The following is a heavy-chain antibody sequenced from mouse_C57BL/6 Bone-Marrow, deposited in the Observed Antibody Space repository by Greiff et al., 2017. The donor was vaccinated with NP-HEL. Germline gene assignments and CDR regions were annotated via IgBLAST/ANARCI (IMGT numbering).Heavy chain of an antibody. CDR1: GYTFTDYN. CDR2: INPNNGGT. D-gene: IGHD2-2*01. Sequence: VQLKESGPELVKPGASVKIPCKASGYTFTDYNMDWVKQSHGKSLEWIGDINPNNGGTIYNQKFKGKARLTVAKSSSTAYMELRSLTSEDTAVYYCARLYYGYDGDYWGQGTTLTVSS. J-gene: IGHJ2*01. CDR3: ARLYYGYDGDY. V-gene: IGHV1-18*01.